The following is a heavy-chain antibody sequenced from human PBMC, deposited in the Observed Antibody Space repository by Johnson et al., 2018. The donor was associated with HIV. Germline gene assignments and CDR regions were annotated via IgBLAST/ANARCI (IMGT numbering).Heavy chain of an antibody. CDR3: AKGRGGGEAFDI. Sequence: QVQLVESGGGVVQPGRSLRLSCAASGFTFSSYAMHWVRQAPGKGLEWVAVISKDGANNYHADSVKGRFTISRDNSKNTLYLQMNSLRGEDTAVYYCAKGRGGGEAFDIWGQGTMVTVSS. J-gene: IGHJ3*02. V-gene: IGHV3-30*04. CDR2: ISKDGANN. CDR1: GFTFSSYA.